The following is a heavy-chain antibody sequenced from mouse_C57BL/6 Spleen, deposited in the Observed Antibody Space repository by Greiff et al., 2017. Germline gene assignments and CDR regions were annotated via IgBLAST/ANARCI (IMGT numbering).Heavy chain of an antibody. D-gene: IGHD1-1*01. J-gene: IGHJ4*01. CDR2: IDPSDSYT. CDR1: GYTFTSYW. V-gene: IGHV1-69*01. CDR3: ARPVVAGGYYAMDY. Sequence: QVQLQQPGAELVMPGASVKLSCKASGYTFTSYWIHWVKQRPGQGLEWIGEIDPSDSYTNYNQKFKGKSTLTVDKSSSTAYMQLSSLTSEDSAVYYCARPVVAGGYYAMDYWGQGTSVTVSS.